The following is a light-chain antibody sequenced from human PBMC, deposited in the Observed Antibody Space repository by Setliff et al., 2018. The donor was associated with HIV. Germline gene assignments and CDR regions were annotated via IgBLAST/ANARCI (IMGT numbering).Light chain of an antibody. V-gene: IGLV2-14*01. J-gene: IGLJ1*01. Sequence: QSVLTQPASVSGSPGQSITISCTGTSRDVGGYDYVSWYQQHPGKVPKIMLYEVGNRPSGVSNRFSGSKSGNPASLTISGLQAEDEAAYYCCSYTSSTTLVFGTGTKVTVL. CDR3: CSYTSSTTLV. CDR1: SRDVGGYDY. CDR2: EVG.